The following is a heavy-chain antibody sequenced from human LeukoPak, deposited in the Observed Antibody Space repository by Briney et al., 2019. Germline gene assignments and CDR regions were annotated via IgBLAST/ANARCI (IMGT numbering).Heavy chain of an antibody. V-gene: IGHV1-2*02. J-gene: IGHJ4*02. CDR2: INPNSGGT. D-gene: IGHD3-10*01. Sequence: ASVKVSCKASGYTFTGYYMHWVRQAPGQGLKWMGWINPNSGGTNYAQKFQGRVTMTEDTSTDIAYMELSSLRSEDTAVYYCATVLLRVRGSYYFDFWGQGTLVTVSS. CDR1: GYTFTGYY. CDR3: ATVLLRVRGSYYFDF.